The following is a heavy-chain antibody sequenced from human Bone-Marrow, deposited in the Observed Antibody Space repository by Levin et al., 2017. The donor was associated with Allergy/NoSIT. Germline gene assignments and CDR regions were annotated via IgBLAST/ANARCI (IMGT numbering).Heavy chain of an antibody. Sequence: GGSLRLSCAASGFTFSSYGMHWVRQAPGKGLEWVAVIWYDGSNKYYADSVKGRFTISRDNSKNTLYLQMNSLRAEDTAVYYCARDLSAIVATVNYYYYGMDVWGQGTTVTVSS. CDR3: ARDLSAIVATVNYYYYGMDV. J-gene: IGHJ6*02. CDR1: GFTFSSYG. D-gene: IGHD5-12*01. CDR2: IWYDGSNK. V-gene: IGHV3-33*01.